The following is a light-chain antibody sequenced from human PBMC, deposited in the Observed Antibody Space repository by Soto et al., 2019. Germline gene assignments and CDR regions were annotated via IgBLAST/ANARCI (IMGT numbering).Light chain of an antibody. CDR1: QSLLYSDGRTN. Sequence: DVVLTQTPRSLSVTPGQPASISCKSSQSLLYSDGRTNVYWYLQKPGQPPQLLIHEVSNRFAGVPDRVSGSRSGADFTLKISRVEAEDVGVYYCMQSIQLPITFGGGTKVEIK. V-gene: IGKV2D-29*01. CDR3: MQSIQLPIT. J-gene: IGKJ4*01. CDR2: EVS.